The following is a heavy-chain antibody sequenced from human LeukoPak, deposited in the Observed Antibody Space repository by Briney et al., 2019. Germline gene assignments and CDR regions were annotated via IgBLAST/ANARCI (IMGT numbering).Heavy chain of an antibody. J-gene: IGHJ1*01. CDR3: ATYSTRNAREFQS. CDR2: MKTDASEK. V-gene: IGHV3-7*01. Sequence: GGSLRLSCETSGFIFSNCWMTWVRQAPGKGLEWVANMKTDASEKYYADSVKGRFTISRDNAKMSLYLQMNSLRVEDTAVYYCATYSTRNAREFQSWGQGTLVTVSS. CDR1: GFIFSNCW. D-gene: IGHD4-11*01.